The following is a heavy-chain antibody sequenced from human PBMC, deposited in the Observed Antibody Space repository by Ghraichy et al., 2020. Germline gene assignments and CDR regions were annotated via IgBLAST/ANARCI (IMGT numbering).Heavy chain of an antibody. Sequence: SQTLSLTCTVSGGSISSYYWSWIRQPPGKGLEWIGYIYYSGSTNYNPSLKSRVTISVDTSKNQFSLKLRSVTAADTAVYYCARDRRFNFMDVWGKGTTVTVSS. J-gene: IGHJ6*03. CDR2: IYYSGST. CDR3: ARDRRFNFMDV. V-gene: IGHV4-59*01. D-gene: IGHD1-14*01. CDR1: GGSISSYY.